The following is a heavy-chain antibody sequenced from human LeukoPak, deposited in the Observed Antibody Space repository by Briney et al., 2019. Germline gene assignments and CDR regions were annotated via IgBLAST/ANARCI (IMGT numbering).Heavy chain of an antibody. V-gene: IGHV3-30*18. CDR1: GFTFKSYG. D-gene: IGHD6-19*01. CDR2: IPYDGSIK. CDR3: AKDRRSAYYYYYGIDV. J-gene: IGHJ6*02. Sequence: GGSLRLSCAASGFTFKSYGMHWVRQAPGKGLEWVAVIPYDGSIKYYADSVKGRFTISRDNSKNTLYLQMNTLRAEDAAVYYCAKDRRSAYYYYYGIDVWGQGTTVTVSS.